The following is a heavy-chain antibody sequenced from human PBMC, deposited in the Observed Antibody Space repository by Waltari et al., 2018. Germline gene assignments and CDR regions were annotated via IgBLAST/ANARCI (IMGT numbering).Heavy chain of an antibody. J-gene: IGHJ6*02. D-gene: IGHD3-3*01. CDR1: GGSISSYY. Sequence: QVQLQESGPGLVKPSETLSLTCTVSGGSISSYYWSWIRQPAGKGLEWIGRIYTSGSTNYTPALKSRVTMSVDTSKNQFSLKLSSVTAADTAVYYCARDSTLYYDFWSGYSYGMDVWGQGTTVTVSS. CDR3: ARDSTLYYDFWSGYSYGMDV. V-gene: IGHV4-4*07. CDR2: IYTSGST.